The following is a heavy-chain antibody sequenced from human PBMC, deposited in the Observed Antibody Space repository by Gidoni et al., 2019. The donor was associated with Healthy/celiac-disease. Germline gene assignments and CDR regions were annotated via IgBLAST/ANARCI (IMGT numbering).Heavy chain of an antibody. CDR1: GYTFTSYY. D-gene: IGHD5-12*01. V-gene: IGHV1-46*01. Sequence: QVQLVQSGAEVKKPGASVKVSCKASGYTFTSYYMHWVRQAPGQGLEWMGIINPSGGSTSYAQKFQGRVTMTRDTSTSTVYMELSSLRSEDTAVYYCARDWAQGRWLQFRFDYWGQGTLVTVSS. CDR2: INPSGGST. J-gene: IGHJ4*02. CDR3: ARDWAQGRWLQFRFDY.